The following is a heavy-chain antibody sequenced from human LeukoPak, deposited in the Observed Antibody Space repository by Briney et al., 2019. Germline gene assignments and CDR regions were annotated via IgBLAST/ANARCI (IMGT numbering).Heavy chain of an antibody. CDR1: GYSFTSYW. CDR3: ARGGAVLTYYDSWSGNWFDP. D-gene: IGHD3-3*01. Sequence: GESLKISCKGSGYSFTSYWIGWVRQMPGKGLEWMGIIYPGDSDTRYSPSFQGQVTISADKSISTAYLQWSSLKASDTAMYYCARGGAVLTYYDSWSGNWFDPWGQGTLVTVSS. J-gene: IGHJ5*02. V-gene: IGHV5-51*01. CDR2: IYPGDSDT.